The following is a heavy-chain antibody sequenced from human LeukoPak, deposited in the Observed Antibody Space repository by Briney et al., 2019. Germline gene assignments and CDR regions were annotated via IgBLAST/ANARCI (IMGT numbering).Heavy chain of an antibody. J-gene: IGHJ6*02. Sequence: SETLSLTCTVSDGSISSGGYYWSWIRQHPGKGLEWIGYIYYSGSTYYNPSLKSRVTISVDTSKNQFSLKLSSVTAADTAVYYCARDRRDIVVVPAAIHYYYYGMDVWGQGTTVTVSS. V-gene: IGHV4-31*03. CDR2: IYYSGST. D-gene: IGHD2-2*02. CDR3: ARDRRDIVVVPAAIHYYYYGMDV. CDR1: DGSISSGGYY.